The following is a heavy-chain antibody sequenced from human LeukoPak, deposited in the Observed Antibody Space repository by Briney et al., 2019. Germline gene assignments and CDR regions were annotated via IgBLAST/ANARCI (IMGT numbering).Heavy chain of an antibody. Sequence: ASVKVSCKASGYTFTHYGISWVRQAPGQGLEWMGWINAGNGDTKYSQKFQGRVTITRDTSASTAYMEVSSLRSEDTAVYYCARDRVFSSAWYGAFDIWGQGTMVTVSS. J-gene: IGHJ3*02. CDR2: INAGNGDT. D-gene: IGHD6-19*01. CDR1: GYTFTHYG. V-gene: IGHV1-3*01. CDR3: ARDRVFSSAWYGAFDI.